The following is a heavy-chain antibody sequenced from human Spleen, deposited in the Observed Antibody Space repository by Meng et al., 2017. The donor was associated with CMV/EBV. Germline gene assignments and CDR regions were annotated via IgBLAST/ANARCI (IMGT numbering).Heavy chain of an antibody. Sequence: ASVKVSCKASGYTFTSYGISWVRQAPGQGLEWMGWISAYNGNTNYAQKLQGRVTMTTDTSTSTAYMELRSLRSDDTAVYYCARDRGSDGYNLDSDYWGQGTLVTVSS. V-gene: IGHV1-18*01. J-gene: IGHJ4*02. CDR3: ARDRGSDGYNLDSDY. CDR1: GYTFTSYG. CDR2: ISAYNGNT. D-gene: IGHD5-24*01.